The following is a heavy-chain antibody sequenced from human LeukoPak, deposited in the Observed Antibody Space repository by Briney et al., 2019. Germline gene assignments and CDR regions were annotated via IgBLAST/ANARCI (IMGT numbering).Heavy chain of an antibody. J-gene: IGHJ3*02. CDR3: ARGGPGDILTGYYRPVAFDI. CDR2: INHSGST. CDR1: GGSFSGYY. V-gene: IGHV4-34*01. D-gene: IGHD3-9*01. Sequence: PSETLSLTCAVYGGSFSGYYWSWIRQPPGKGLEWIGEINHSGSTNYNPSLKSRVTISVDTSKNQFSLKLSSVTAADTAVYYCARGGPGDILTGYYRPVAFDIWGQGTMVTVSS.